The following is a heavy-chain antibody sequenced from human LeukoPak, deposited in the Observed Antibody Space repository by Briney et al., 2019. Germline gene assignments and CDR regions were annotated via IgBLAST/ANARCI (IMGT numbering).Heavy chain of an antibody. CDR2: IYYSGST. V-gene: IGHV4-59*08. CDR3: ARHQWVPAFDI. CDR1: GESISGFY. D-gene: IGHD1-26*01. Sequence: PSETLSLTRTVSGESISGFYWNWIRQPPGKGLEWMGYIYYSGSTNYNPSLKSRVTISIDTSKNQFSLKLSSVTAADTAVYYCARHQWVPAFDIWGQGTTVTVSS. J-gene: IGHJ3*02.